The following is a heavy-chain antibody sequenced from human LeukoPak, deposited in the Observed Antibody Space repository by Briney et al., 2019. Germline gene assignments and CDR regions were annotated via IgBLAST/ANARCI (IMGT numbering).Heavy chain of an antibody. Sequence: KSSETLSLTCTVSGVSISSSSYYWGWIRQPPGKGLEWIGSIYYSGSTHYNPSLKSRVTISVDTSKNQFSLKLSSVTAADTAVYYCARESFKAFDPWGQGTLVTVSS. J-gene: IGHJ5*02. CDR3: ARESFKAFDP. CDR1: GVSISSSSYY. V-gene: IGHV4-39*07. CDR2: IYYSGST.